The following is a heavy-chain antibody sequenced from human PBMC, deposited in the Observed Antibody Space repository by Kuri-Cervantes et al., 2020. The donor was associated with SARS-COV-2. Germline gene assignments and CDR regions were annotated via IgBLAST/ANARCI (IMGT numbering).Heavy chain of an antibody. CDR3: ARDGGRPAAMHSRSSYYYGMDV. CDR1: GYTFTSYG. CDR2: MSAYNGNT. D-gene: IGHD2-2*01. V-gene: IGHV1-18*01. Sequence: GGSLTLSCKASGYTFTSYGISWVRHAPGQGIEWMGWMSAYNGNTNYAQQLQGRVTMTTDTSTSTAYMELRSLRSDDTAVYYCARDGGRPAAMHSRSSYYYGMDVWGQGTTVTVSS. J-gene: IGHJ6*02.